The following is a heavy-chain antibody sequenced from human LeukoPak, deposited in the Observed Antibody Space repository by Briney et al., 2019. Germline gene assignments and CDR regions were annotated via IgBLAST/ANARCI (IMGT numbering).Heavy chain of an antibody. D-gene: IGHD2-15*01. CDR2: IYTTGST. CDR3: ARHCRYGGLDY. V-gene: IGHV4-4*07. J-gene: IGHJ4*02. CDR1: GGSIGTDY. Sequence: AETLSLTCTVSGGSIGTDYWSWIRQPAGKGLEWIGRIYTTGSTNYNPSLMSRITMSVDTSKNQFSLKLSSVTAADTDVYYCARHCRYGGLDYWGKGALVTVSS.